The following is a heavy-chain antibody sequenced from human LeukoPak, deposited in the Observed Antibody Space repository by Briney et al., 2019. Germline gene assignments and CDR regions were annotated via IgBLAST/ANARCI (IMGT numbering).Heavy chain of an antibody. V-gene: IGHV1-46*01. CDR2: INPSGGRT. Sequence: ASVKVSCKASGYTFISYFMNWVRQAPGQGLEWMGIINPSGGRTSYAQKFEGRVIVTRDTSTSRVYMELYSLRYEDTAVYYCARGGRDYGDFLAGHWGQGTLVTVSS. CDR1: GYTFISYF. J-gene: IGHJ4*02. CDR3: ARGGRDYGDFLAGH. D-gene: IGHD4-17*01.